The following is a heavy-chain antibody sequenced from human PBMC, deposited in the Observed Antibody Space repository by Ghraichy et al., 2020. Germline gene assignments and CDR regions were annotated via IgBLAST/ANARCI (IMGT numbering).Heavy chain of an antibody. V-gene: IGHV4-4*03. J-gene: IGHJ5*02. CDR1: GGSISSSNW. D-gene: IGHD3-9*01. CDR3: ARVYTADILTGYYLFNWFDP. CDR2: IYHSGST. Sequence: RGSLRLSCAVSGGSISSSNWWSWVRQPPGKGLEWIGEIYHSGSTNYNPSLKSRVTISVDKSKNQFSLKLSSVTAADTAVYYCARVYTADILTGYYLFNWFDPWGQGTLVTVSS.